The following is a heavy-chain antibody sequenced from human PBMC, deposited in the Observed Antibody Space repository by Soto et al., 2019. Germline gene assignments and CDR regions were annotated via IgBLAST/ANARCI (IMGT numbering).Heavy chain of an antibody. CDR2: INAGNGNT. J-gene: IGHJ4*02. CDR3: ARDHDYSNRPYDY. V-gene: IGHV1-3*01. D-gene: IGHD4-4*01. Sequence: QVQLVQSGAEVKKPGASVKVSCKASGYTFTSYAMHWVRQAPGQRREWMGWINAGNGNTKYSQKFQGRVTITRDTSASTAYMELSSLRSEDTAVYYCARDHDYSNRPYDYWGQGTLVTVSS. CDR1: GYTFTSYA.